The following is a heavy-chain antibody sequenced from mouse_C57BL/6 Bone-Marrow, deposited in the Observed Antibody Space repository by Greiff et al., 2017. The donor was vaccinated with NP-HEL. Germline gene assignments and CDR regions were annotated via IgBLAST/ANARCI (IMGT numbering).Heavy chain of an antibody. Sequence: EVKLMESGGGLVKPGGSLKLSCAASGFTFSSYAMSWVRQTPEKRLEWVATISDGGSYTYYPDNVKGRSTISRDNAKNNLYLQMSHLKSEDTAMYYCARVPLYYSNYVGYFDVWGTGTTVTVSS. CDR1: GFTFSSYA. D-gene: IGHD2-5*01. CDR2: ISDGGSYT. V-gene: IGHV5-4*03. CDR3: ARVPLYYSNYVGYFDV. J-gene: IGHJ1*03.